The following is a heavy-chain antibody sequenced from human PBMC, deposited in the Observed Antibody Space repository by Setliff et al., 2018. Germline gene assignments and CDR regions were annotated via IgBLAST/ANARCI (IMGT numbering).Heavy chain of an antibody. V-gene: IGHV1-18*01. Sequence: ASVKVSCKASGYTFNHYGITWVRLAPGQGLEWMGWISAHSGNTFYAPQFQGRLVMTTGTSTNTAYMELRNLTSDDTAMYFCERLVRYCTRVTCQRSSDGDFWGQGTPVTVS. J-gene: IGHJ4*02. CDR2: ISAHSGNT. D-gene: IGHD2-8*01. CDR1: GYTFNHYG. CDR3: ERLVRYCTRVTCQRSSDGDF.